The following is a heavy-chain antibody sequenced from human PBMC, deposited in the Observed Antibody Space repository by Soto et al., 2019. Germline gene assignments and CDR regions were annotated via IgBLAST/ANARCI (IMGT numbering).Heavy chain of an antibody. CDR2: IYSGGST. CDR3: ASARPDGIPDAFDI. Sequence: PVGSLRLSCAASGFTVSSNYMSWVRQAPGKGLEWVSVIYSGGSTYYADSVKGRFTISRHNSKNTLYLQMNSLRAEDTAVYYCASARPDGIPDAFDIWGQGTMVTVSS. D-gene: IGHD1-26*01. J-gene: IGHJ3*02. V-gene: IGHV3-53*04. CDR1: GFTVSSNY.